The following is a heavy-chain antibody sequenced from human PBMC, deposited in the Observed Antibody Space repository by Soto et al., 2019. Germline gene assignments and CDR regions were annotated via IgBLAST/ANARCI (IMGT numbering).Heavy chain of an antibody. V-gene: IGHV4-31*03. CDR2: ISYSGYT. CDR1: GGSIRNDNFY. J-gene: IGHJ3*02. CDR3: ASDLEGTVTGRAAFGI. Sequence: QVQLQESGQGLVKPSQTLSLTCTVSGGSIRNDNFYWSYLRQRPGKGLERIGYISYSGYTFYHPSLKRRVVISVDPSKHQFTLILSSVMAADTAVYYCASDLEGTVTGRAAFGIWGRGTLVTVSS. D-gene: IGHD6-19*01.